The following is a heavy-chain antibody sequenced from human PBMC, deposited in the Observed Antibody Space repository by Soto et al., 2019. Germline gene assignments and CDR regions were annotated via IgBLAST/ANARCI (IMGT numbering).Heavy chain of an antibody. D-gene: IGHD6-13*01. V-gene: IGHV1-46*03. CDR1: GYRFTSYY. Sequence: QVQVVQSGAEVKKPGASVKISFTASGYRFTSYYMPWLRQAPGQGLEWMGIINPNSGITNYAQNFQGRVTMTRDTSTSTVYMELSSLKSEDTAVYYCARSRGEAAGINCFYPWGEGTLVTVSS. CDR3: ARSRGEAAGINCFYP. CDR2: INPNSGIT. J-gene: IGHJ5*02.